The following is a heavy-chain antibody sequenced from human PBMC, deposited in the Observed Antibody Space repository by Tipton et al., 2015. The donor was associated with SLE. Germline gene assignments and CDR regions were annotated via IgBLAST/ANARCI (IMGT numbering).Heavy chain of an antibody. CDR2: VYYSGST. Sequence: TLSLTCTVSGGSISSYRWSWIRQPPGKGLEWIGYVYYSGSTNYNPSLKSRVTMSIGTSKNQFSLKLRSVTAADTAVYYCARHRMMDSSSWAYYFDYWGQGTLVTVSS. J-gene: IGHJ4*02. D-gene: IGHD6-13*01. V-gene: IGHV4-59*08. CDR3: ARHRMMDSSSWAYYFDY. CDR1: GGSISSYR.